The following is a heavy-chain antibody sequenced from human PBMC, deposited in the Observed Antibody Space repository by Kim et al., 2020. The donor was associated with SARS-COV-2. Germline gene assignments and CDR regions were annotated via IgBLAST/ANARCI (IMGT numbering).Heavy chain of an antibody. D-gene: IGHD3-9*01. V-gene: IGHV7-4-1*02. CDR2: INTNTGNP. J-gene: IGHJ5*02. CDR3: ARTGGIPSSKYYDILTTHFPRNWFDP. CDR1: GYTFTSYA. Sequence: ASVKVSCKASGYTFTSYAMNWVRQAPGQGLEWMGWINTNTGNPTYAQGFTGRFVFSLDTSVSTAYLQISSLKAEDTAVYYCARTGGIPSSKYYDILTTHFPRNWFDPWGQGTLVTVSS.